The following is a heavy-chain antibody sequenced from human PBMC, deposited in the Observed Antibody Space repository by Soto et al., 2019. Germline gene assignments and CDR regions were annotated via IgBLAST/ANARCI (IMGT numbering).Heavy chain of an antibody. CDR1: GYSFTSYW. V-gene: IGHV5-10-1*01. CDR3: ARLQPAAGDNDLTFDY. CDR2: IDPSDSYT. D-gene: IGHD6-13*01. Sequence: PGESLKISCKGSGYSFTSYWIGWVRQMPGKGLEWTGRIDPSDSYTNYSPSFQGHVTISADKSISTAYLQWSSLKASDTAIYYCARLQPAAGDNDLTFDYWGQGTLVTVSS. J-gene: IGHJ4*02.